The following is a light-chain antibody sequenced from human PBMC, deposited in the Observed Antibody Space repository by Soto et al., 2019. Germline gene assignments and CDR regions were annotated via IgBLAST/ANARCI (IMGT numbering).Light chain of an antibody. CDR2: AAS. CDR3: QQYYSYLPIT. V-gene: IGKV1-5*01. Sequence: IQMSQSPSTLSASVGDRVTITFRASQSISSWLAWYQQKPGKAPKLLIYAASTLQSGVPSRFSGSGSGTDFTLTISCLQSEDFATYYCQQYYSYLPITFGQGTRLEI. CDR1: QSISSW. J-gene: IGKJ5*01.